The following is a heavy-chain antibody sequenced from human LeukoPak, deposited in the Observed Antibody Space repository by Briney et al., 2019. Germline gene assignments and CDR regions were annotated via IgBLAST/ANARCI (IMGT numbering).Heavy chain of an antibody. CDR1: GFTFTSYT. Sequence: GGSLRLSCAASGFTFTSYTMNWVRQAPGKGLEWVSTISGGGGSTYYADSVKGRFTTSRDNSKNTLYLQMNSLRAEDTAVYYCAKMTTVTTRSGWFDPWGQGTLVTVSS. V-gene: IGHV3-23*01. CDR3: AKMTTVTTRSGWFDP. CDR2: ISGGGGST. J-gene: IGHJ5*02. D-gene: IGHD4-17*01.